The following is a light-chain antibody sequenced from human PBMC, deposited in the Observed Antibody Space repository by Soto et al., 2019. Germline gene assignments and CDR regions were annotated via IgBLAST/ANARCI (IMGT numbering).Light chain of an antibody. CDR3: QQRSNWPLST. V-gene: IGKV3-11*01. CDR1: QSVSSY. Sequence: EIVLTQSPATLSLSPGERATLSCRASQSVSSYLAWYQQKPGQAPRLLLYDASNRATGIPARFSGSGSGTDFTLTIRSLEPEDCAVYYCQQRSNWPLSTFGQGTKLEI. J-gene: IGKJ2*02. CDR2: DAS.